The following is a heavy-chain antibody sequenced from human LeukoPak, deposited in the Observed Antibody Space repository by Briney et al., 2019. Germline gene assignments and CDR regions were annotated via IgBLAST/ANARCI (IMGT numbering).Heavy chain of an antibody. CDR1: GFTFTNYG. CDR3: AKDRDYYDSSGGFDY. J-gene: IGHJ4*02. V-gene: IGHV3-23*01. CDR2: ISGSGGST. Sequence: PGGSLRLSCTTSGFTFTNYGINWVRQAPGKGLEWVSAISGSGGSTYYADSVKGRFTISRDNSKNTLYLQMNSLRAEDTAVYYCAKDRDYYDSSGGFDYWGQGTLVTVSS. D-gene: IGHD3-22*01.